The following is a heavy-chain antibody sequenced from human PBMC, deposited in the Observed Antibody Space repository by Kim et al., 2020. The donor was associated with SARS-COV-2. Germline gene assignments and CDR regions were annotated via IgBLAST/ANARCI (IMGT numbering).Heavy chain of an antibody. CDR3: ARAVVRGALGYYYGMDV. V-gene: IGHV7-4-1*02. D-gene: IGHD3-10*01. CDR1: GYTFTSYA. CDR2: INTNTGNP. Sequence: ASVKVSCKASGYTFTSYAMNWVRQAPGQGLEWMGWINTNTGNPTYAQGFTGRFVFSLDTSVSTAYLQISSLKAEDTAVYYCARAVVRGALGYYYGMDVWGQGTTVTVSS. J-gene: IGHJ6*02.